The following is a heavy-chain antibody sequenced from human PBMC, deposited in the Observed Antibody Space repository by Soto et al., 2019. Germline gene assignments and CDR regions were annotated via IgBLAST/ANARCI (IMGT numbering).Heavy chain of an antibody. Sequence: QVLLVQSGAEVKKPGASVKVSCKASGYTFISYGFSWVRQAPGQGLEWMGWISAYNGNTNYAQKLQGRVTLTTETPTSTAYMELRSLRSDDTAVYYCARVELSCSGGSGCPEGYFQHWGQGTLVTVSS. CDR1: GYTFISYG. CDR3: ARVELSCSGGSGCPEGYFQH. V-gene: IGHV1-18*01. CDR2: ISAYNGNT. J-gene: IGHJ1*01. D-gene: IGHD2-15*01.